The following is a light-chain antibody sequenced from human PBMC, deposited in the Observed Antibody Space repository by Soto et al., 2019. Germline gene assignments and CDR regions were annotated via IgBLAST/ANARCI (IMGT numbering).Light chain of an antibody. CDR2: EVS. Sequence: DVVMTQTPLSRSFTPGRPSSIAFXSSXIPLHITGETFLFWYLQKPGQSPQLLIYEVSTRVSGVPDRFSGSGSGTDFTLEISRVETDDVGIYYCMQSTQLPPTFGQGTRLEIK. V-gene: IGKV2D-29*02. CDR3: MQSTQLPPT. J-gene: IGKJ5*01. CDR1: XIPLHITGETF.